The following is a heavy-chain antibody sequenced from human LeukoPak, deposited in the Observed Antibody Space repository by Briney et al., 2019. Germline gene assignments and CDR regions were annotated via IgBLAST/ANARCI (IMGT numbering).Heavy chain of an antibody. CDR2: IRSNGRDT. V-gene: IGHV3-23*01. CDR3: AKGGYTTCFDP. D-gene: IGHD2-15*01. CDR1: GFTFSEYS. Sequence: GGSLRLSCAASGFTFSEYSMSWVRQAPGKGLEWVSNIRSNGRDTYYTDSVKGRFTISRDNSKNTLYLEMNSLRAEDTAVYYCAKGGYTTCFDPWGQGTLVSVSS. J-gene: IGHJ5*02.